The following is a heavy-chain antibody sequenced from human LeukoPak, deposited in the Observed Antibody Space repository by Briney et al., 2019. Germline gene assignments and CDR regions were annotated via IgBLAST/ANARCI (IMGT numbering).Heavy chain of an antibody. D-gene: IGHD5-18*01. CDR1: GFTFSSYG. J-gene: IGHJ5*02. CDR2: IWYDGSNK. V-gene: IGHV3-33*01. CDR3: ARDRVRYSYGLGGRNWFDP. Sequence: GGSLRLSCAASGFTFSSYGMHWVRQAPGKGLEWVAVIWYDGSNKYYADSVKGRFTISRDNSKNTLYLQMNSLRAEDTAVYYCARDRVRYSYGLGGRNWFDPWGQGTLVTVSS.